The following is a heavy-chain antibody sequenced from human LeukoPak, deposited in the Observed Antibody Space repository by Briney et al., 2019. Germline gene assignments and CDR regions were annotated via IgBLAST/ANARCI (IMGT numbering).Heavy chain of an antibody. V-gene: IGHV1-8*01. CDR1: GYTFTSYD. Sequence: ASVKVSCKASGYTFTSYDINWVRQATGQGLEWMGWMNPNSGNTGYAQKFQGRVTMTRSTSISTAYMELSSLRSEDTAVYYCARTLRYCSGGSCYLLDYWGQGTLVTVSS. CDR2: MNPNSGNT. CDR3: ARTLRYCSGGSCYLLDY. D-gene: IGHD2-15*01. J-gene: IGHJ4*02.